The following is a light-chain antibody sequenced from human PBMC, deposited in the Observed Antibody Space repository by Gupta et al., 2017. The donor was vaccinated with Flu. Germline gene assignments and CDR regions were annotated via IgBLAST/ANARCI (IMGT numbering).Light chain of an antibody. CDR2: NAS. Sequence: PASLAESVGDRVTIACRASQSISIYLKWSQQKPGKEPNRLIYNASSLQSGGPSKLSGGGSGAXFARRIXSLEPEEFATTYCQKTYRTSTTFGXGTKVEIK. CDR3: QKTYRTSTT. J-gene: IGKJ1*01. CDR1: QSISIY. V-gene: IGKV1-39*01.